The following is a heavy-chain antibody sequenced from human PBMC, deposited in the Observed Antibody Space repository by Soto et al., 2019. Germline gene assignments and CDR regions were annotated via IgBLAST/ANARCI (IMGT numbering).Heavy chain of an antibody. J-gene: IGHJ4*02. CDR3: ARLCRRTVASHFDY. CDR2: IYYSGST. D-gene: IGHD2-21*01. Sequence: QVQLQESGPGLVKPSETLSLTCTVSGGSISPYYWSWIRLPPGKGLGWVGDIYYSGSTNYNPSHRSRVTKAVYTPKTQFSLRLRSVTAAGTAVYYCARLCRRTVASHFDYWGQGTLITVSS. V-gene: IGHV4-59*08. CDR1: GGSISPYY.